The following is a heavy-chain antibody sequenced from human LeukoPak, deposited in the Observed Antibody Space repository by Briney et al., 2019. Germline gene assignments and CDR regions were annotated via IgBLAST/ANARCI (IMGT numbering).Heavy chain of an antibody. D-gene: IGHD5-18*01. CDR2: INHSGST. CDR1: GGSFSGYY. V-gene: IGHV4-34*01. J-gene: IGHJ5*02. CDR3: ARVVDTAERWFDP. Sequence: SETLSLTCAVYGGSFSGYYWSWIRQPPGKGLEWIGEINHSGSTNYNPSLKSRVTISVDTSKNQLSLKLSSVTAADTAVYYCARVVDTAERWFDPWGQGTLVTVSS.